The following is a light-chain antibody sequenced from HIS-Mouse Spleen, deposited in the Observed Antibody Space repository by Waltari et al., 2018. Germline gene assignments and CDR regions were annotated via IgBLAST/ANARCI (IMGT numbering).Light chain of an antibody. CDR1: TPNTRSTP. CDR3: AAWDDSLNGV. J-gene: IGLJ3*02. Sequence: QSVLTQPPSASGTPGQRGTIPWSGSTPNTRSTPLNRYQQLPRTAPKLLIYSNNQRPSGVPDRFSGSKSGTSASLAISGLQSEDEADYYCAAWDDSLNGVFGGGTKLTVL. V-gene: IGLV1-44*01. CDR2: SNN.